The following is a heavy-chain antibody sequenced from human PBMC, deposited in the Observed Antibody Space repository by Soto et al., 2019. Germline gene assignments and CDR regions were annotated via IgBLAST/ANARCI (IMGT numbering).Heavy chain of an antibody. CDR2: INPNSGDT. Sequence: QVQLVQSGAEVKKPGASVKVSCKASGYTFTGYYMHWVRQAPGQGLEWMGWINPNSGDTNYAQKFQGRVTMTRDTSISTAYMELSRLRSDDTAVYYCARDSTLDAFDIWGQGTMVTVSS. V-gene: IGHV1-2*02. CDR1: GYTFTGYY. CDR3: ARDSTLDAFDI. J-gene: IGHJ3*02.